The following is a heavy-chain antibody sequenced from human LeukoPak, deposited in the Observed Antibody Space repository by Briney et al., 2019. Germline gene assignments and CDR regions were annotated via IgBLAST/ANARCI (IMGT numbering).Heavy chain of an antibody. CDR3: RLEPNYYYYYGMDV. V-gene: IGHV3-73*01. CDR1: GFTFSGSA. J-gene: IGHJ6*02. CDR2: IRSKANSYAT. D-gene: IGHD1-1*01. Sequence: GWSLRLSCAASGFTFSGSAMHWVRQASGKGLEWVGRIRSKANSYATAYAASVKGRFTISRDDSKNTAYLQMNSLKTEDTAVYYCRLEPNYYYYYGMDVWGQGTTVTVSS.